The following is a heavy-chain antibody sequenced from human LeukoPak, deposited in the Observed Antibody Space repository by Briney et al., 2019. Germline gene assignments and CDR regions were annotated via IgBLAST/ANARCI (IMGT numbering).Heavy chain of an antibody. D-gene: IGHD6-13*01. CDR1: GGSISSYY. J-gene: IGHJ5*02. CDR3: ARYSSSWYHAPFDP. Sequence: SSETLSLTCTVSGGSISSYYWSWIRQPPGKGLEWIGYIYYSGSTNYNPSLKSRVTISVDTSKNQFSLKLSSVTAADTAVYYCARYSSSWYHAPFDPWGQGTLVTVSS. V-gene: IGHV4-59*01. CDR2: IYYSGST.